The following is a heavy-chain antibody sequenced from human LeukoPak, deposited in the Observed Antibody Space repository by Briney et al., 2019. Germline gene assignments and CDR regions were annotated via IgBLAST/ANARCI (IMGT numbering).Heavy chain of an antibody. CDR1: GGSISSSSYY. CDR2: IYYSGST. CDR3: ASEASCSSTSCYDY. D-gene: IGHD2-2*01. V-gene: IGHV4-39*07. Sequence: KPSETLSHTCTVSGGSISSSSYYWGWIRQPPGKGLEWIGSIYYSGSTYYNPSLKSRVTISVDTSKNQFSLKLSSVTAADTAVYYCASEASCSSTSCYDYWGQGTLVTVSS. J-gene: IGHJ4*02.